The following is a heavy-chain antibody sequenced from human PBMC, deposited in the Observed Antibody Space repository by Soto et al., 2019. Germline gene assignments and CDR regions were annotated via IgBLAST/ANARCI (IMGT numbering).Heavy chain of an antibody. Sequence: QITLKESGPTLVKPTQTLTLTCTFSGFSLNSRGVGVGWIRQPPGKALEWLALIYWDEDKHFSPSLKSRLTLTTDTSKNQVVLTMTNMDPVDTGTYYCAHLGINRMPSWFDPWGQGTLVTVSS. V-gene: IGHV2-5*02. CDR3: AHLGINRMPSWFDP. D-gene: IGHD1-1*01. J-gene: IGHJ5*02. CDR2: IYWDEDK. CDR1: GFSLNSRGVG.